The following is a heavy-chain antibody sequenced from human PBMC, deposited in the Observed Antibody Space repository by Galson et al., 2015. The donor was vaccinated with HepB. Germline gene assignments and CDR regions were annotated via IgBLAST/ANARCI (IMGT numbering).Heavy chain of an antibody. CDR1: GFTFSSYG. J-gene: IGHJ4*02. CDR2: ISYDGSNK. V-gene: IGHV3-30*18. CDR3: AKGGHGYDLPLACGSLKCSFDY. D-gene: IGHD5-12*01. Sequence: SLRLSCAASGFTFSSYGMHWVRQAPGKGLEWVAVISYDGSNKYYADSVKGRFTISRDNSKNTLYLQMNSLRAEDTAVYYCAKGGHGYDLPLACGSLKCSFDYWGQGTLVTVSS.